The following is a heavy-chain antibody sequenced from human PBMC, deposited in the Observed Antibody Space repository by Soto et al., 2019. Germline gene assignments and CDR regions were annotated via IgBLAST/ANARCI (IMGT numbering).Heavy chain of an antibody. CDR2: IFPGDSET. Sequence: GESLKISCKASGYKFDNYWIAWVRQLSGKGLEWMGLIFPGDSETKYNPSFQGHVALSVDASAATAFLHWDSLKASDTATYFCARHRTLFYDSDDYHSYFFDKWGPGSQVTVSS. D-gene: IGHD3-9*01. CDR3: ARHRTLFYDSDDYHSYFFDK. V-gene: IGHV5-51*01. J-gene: IGHJ4*02. CDR1: GYKFDNYW.